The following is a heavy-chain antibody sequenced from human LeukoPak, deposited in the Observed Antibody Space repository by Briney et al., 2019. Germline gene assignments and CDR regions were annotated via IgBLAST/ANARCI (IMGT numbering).Heavy chain of an antibody. Sequence: PSQTLSLTCTVSGGSISSGDYYWSWIRQPPGKGLEWIGYIYYSGSTYYNPSLKSQVTISVDTSKNQFSLKLSSVTAADTAVYYCGRAKALLYYYYGMDVWGKGTTVTVSS. D-gene: IGHD2-15*01. CDR3: GRAKALLYYYYGMDV. CDR2: IYYSGST. V-gene: IGHV4-30-4*01. CDR1: GGSISSGDYY. J-gene: IGHJ6*04.